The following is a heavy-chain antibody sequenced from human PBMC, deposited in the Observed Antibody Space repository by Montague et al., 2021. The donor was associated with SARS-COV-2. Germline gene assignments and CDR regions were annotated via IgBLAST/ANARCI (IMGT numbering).Heavy chain of an antibody. J-gene: IGHJ4*02. CDR1: GFTFSSYW. Sequence: SLRLSCAASGFTFSSYWMSWVRQAPGKGLEWVANIKQDGSEKYYVDSVKGRFTITRDNAKNSLYLQMNSLRAEDTAVYYCSRVGSSSWCFDYWGQGTLVTVSS. CDR3: SRVGSSSWCFDY. CDR2: IKQDGSEK. D-gene: IGHD6-13*01. V-gene: IGHV3-7*03.